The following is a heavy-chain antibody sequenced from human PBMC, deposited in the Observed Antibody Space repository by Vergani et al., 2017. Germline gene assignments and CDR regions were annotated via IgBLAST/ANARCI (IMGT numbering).Heavy chain of an antibody. V-gene: IGHV4-31*11. CDR1: GGSISSGDHC. D-gene: IGHD6-25*01. Sequence: QVQLQESGPGVVKPSQTLSLTCAVSGGSISSGDHCWTWIRQRPGKGLEWIGYIFYSGTTYDNPSLRSRLTISVDTSQNQFSLKLRSVTAAYTAVYYCARVDTQVPATSHFYYMDVWGKGTTVVVSS. CDR3: ARVDTQVPATSHFYYMDV. J-gene: IGHJ6*03. CDR2: IFYSGTT.